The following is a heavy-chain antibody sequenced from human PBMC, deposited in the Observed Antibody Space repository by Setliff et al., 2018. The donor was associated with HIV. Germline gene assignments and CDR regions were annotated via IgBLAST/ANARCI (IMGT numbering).Heavy chain of an antibody. CDR3: ARGSRGYSYAYYYYYMDV. CDR2: FYYDGSA. CDR1: GASIISYY. J-gene: IGHJ6*03. V-gene: IGHV4-59*01. D-gene: IGHD5-18*01. Sequence: PSETLSLTCTISGASIISYYWNWVRQPPGRGLEWIGYFYYDGSAKYNPSLKSRVTISVDTSKNQFSLKLSSVTAADTAVYYCARGSRGYSYAYYYYYMDVWGKGTTVTVSS.